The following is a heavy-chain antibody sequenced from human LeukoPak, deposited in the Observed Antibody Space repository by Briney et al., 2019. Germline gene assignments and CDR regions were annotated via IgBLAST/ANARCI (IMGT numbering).Heavy chain of an antibody. CDR1: GFTFSSYE. J-gene: IGHJ4*02. CDR2: ISPGGTTI. CDR3: ARGGWLRSGFDY. V-gene: IGHV3-48*03. Sequence: GGSLRLSCAASGFTFSSYEMNWVRQAPGKGLEWVSYISPGGTTIYYADSVKGRFTIPRDNAKNSLYLQMNNLGAEDSAVYYCARGGWLRSGFDYWGQGTLVTVSS. D-gene: IGHD5-12*01.